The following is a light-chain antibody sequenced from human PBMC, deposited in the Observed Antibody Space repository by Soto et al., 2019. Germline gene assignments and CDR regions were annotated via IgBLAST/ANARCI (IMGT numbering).Light chain of an antibody. J-gene: IGKJ5*01. CDR1: QSISNH. CDR2: AAS. Sequence: DIPITQSPSSLPASVKDRVIITCRASQSISNHLNWYQQKPGKAPKLLIFAASTLQSGVPSRFSGSGSGTDFTLTISSLQSEDFATYYCQQLNSYPITFGQRTRLEIK. V-gene: IGKV1-17*01. CDR3: QQLNSYPIT.